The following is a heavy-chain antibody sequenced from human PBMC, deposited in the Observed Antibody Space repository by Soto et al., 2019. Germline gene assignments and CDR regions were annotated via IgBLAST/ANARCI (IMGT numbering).Heavy chain of an antibody. D-gene: IGHD3-9*01. CDR1: GGSIISADSY. CDR2: IAYSGET. Sequence: TLSLTCDVSGGSIISADSYWFWIRKHPGKGLEWIGYIAYSGETYYNPSLRSRVTISADTSENKXSMTLKSVTAANTAVYFCARDFETSAIAPGPQGTSVTVSS. V-gene: IGHV4-31*11. CDR3: ARDFETSAIAP. J-gene: IGHJ5*02.